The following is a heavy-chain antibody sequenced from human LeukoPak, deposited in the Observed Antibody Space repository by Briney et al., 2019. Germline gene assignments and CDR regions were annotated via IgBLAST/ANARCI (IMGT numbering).Heavy chain of an antibody. J-gene: IGHJ4*02. D-gene: IGHD3-3*01. CDR3: AREGGGSGYYSFDY. CDR2: INTNTGNP. V-gene: IGHV7-4-1*02. Sequence: GASVKVSCKASGYTFTSYAMNWVRQAPGQGLEWMGWINTNTGNPTYAQGFTGRFVFSLDTSVSTAYLQISSLKAEVTAVYYCAREGGGSGYYSFDYWGQGTLVTVSS. CDR1: GYTFTSYA.